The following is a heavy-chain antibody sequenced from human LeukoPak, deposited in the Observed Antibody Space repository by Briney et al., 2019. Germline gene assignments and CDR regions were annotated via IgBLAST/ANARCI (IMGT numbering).Heavy chain of an antibody. V-gene: IGHV3-33*01. CDR3: ARDGHDSSGYSA. J-gene: IGHJ5*02. CDR2: IRYDGSNK. CDR1: GFTFSSYG. D-gene: IGHD3-22*01. Sequence: PGGSLRLSCAASGFTFSSYGMHWVRQTPGKGLEWVAVIRYDGSNKYYADSVKGRFTISRDNSKNTLYLQMNSLRAEDTAVYYCARDGHDSSGYSAWGQGTLVTVSS.